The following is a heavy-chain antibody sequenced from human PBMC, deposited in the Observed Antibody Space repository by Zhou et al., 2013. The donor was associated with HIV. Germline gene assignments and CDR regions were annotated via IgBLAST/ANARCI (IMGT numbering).Heavy chain of an antibody. Sequence: QVRLVQSGSEVKAPGSSVKVSCKASGDILLNHIITWVRRAPGQGLEWMGGVIPVFRSPNYADKFRDRMMLTSDASTGTVYMELRSLRSNDTAVYYCARGRLRFFESTPCYHFEDWGQGTLVTVSS. CDR2: VIPVFRSP. V-gene: IGHV1-69*05. J-gene: IGHJ4*02. D-gene: IGHD3-3*01. CDR1: GDILLNHI. CDR3: ARGRLRFFESTPCYHFED.